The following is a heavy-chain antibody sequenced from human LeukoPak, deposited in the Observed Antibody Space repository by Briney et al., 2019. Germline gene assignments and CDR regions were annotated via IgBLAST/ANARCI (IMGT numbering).Heavy chain of an antibody. D-gene: IGHD4-17*01. J-gene: IGHJ4*02. V-gene: IGHV3-21*01. Sequence: GGSLRLSCAASGFTFSSYSMNWVRQAPGKGLEWISSISSSSSYIYYADSVKGRFTISRDNAKNSLYLQMNSLRAEDTAVYYCARVRYGDSPFDYWGQGTLFTVSS. CDR2: ISSSSSYI. CDR3: ARVRYGDSPFDY. CDR1: GFTFSSYS.